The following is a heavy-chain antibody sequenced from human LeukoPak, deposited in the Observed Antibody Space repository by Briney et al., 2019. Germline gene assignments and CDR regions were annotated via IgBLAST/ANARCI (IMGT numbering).Heavy chain of an antibody. D-gene: IGHD6-19*01. V-gene: IGHV3-53*01. CDR2: IYSGGST. J-gene: IGHJ4*02. CDR1: GFTVSTNY. Sequence: GGSLRLSCAASGFTVSTNYMSWVRQAPGKGLEWVSVIYSGGSTYYADSVKGRFTISRDNSKNTLYLRMNSLRAEDTAVYYCARQLGGSSGWFDYWGQGTLVTVSS. CDR3: ARQLGGSSGWFDY.